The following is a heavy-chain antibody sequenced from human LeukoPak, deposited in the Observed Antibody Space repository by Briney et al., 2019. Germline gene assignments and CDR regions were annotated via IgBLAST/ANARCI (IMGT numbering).Heavy chain of an antibody. CDR3: ARALDSSGYYVVY. CDR2: INPNSGDT. CDR1: GYTFTGYS. V-gene: IGHV1-2*06. D-gene: IGHD3-22*01. Sequence: ASVEVSCKASGYTFTGYSIHWVRQAPGQGLEWMGRINPNSGDTNYAPKFQGEVTMTRDTSISTAFMEVSRLRSDDTAVYYCARALDSSGYYVVYWGQGTLVTVSS. J-gene: IGHJ4*02.